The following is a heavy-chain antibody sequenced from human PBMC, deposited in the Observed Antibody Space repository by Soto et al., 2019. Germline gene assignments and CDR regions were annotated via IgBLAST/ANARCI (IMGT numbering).Heavy chain of an antibody. CDR3: ARDAGTCYYDSSGYPHQG. J-gene: IGHJ4*02. CDR1: GGTFSSYT. CDR2: IIPILGIA. Sequence: QVQLVQSGAEVKKPGSSVKVSCKASGGTFSSYTISWVRQAPGQGLEWMGRIIPILGIANYAQKFQGRVTITADXXTXTXXMELSSRRSEDTAVYDCARDAGTCYYDSSGYPHQGWGQGTLVTVSS. V-gene: IGHV1-69*08. D-gene: IGHD3-22*01.